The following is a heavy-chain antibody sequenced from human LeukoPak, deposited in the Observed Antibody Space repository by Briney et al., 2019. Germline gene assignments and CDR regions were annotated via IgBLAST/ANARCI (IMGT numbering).Heavy chain of an antibody. J-gene: IGHJ4*02. CDR2: ISRSSNYI. CDR1: RFTFSSYA. CDR3: ARGLTYCEY. D-gene: IGHD3-9*01. V-gene: IGHV3-21*01. Sequence: GGSLRLSCAASRFTFSSYAMNWVRQAPGKGLEWVSSISRSSNYIYYADSVKRRFTISRDDAKNSLYLQMNSLRAEDTAVYYCARGLTYCEYWGQGTLVTVSS.